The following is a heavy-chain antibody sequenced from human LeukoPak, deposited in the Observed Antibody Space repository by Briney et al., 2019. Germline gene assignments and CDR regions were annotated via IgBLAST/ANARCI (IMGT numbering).Heavy chain of an antibody. CDR3: ARVATYYYGSGSYEEGFDY. CDR1: GFTVSSNY. J-gene: IGHJ4*02. V-gene: IGHV3-66*01. Sequence: GGSLRLSCAASGFTVSSNYMSWVRQAPGKGLEWVSVIYSGGSTYYADSGKGRFTISRDNSKNTLYLQMNSLRAEDTAVYYCARVATYYYGSGSYEEGFDYWGQGTLVTVSS. CDR2: IYSGGST. D-gene: IGHD3-10*01.